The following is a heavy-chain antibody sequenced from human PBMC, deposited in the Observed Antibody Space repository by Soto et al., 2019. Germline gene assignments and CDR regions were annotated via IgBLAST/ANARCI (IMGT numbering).Heavy chain of an antibody. D-gene: IGHD6-13*01. CDR3: VRGEVAAADYYYYYCGMDV. V-gene: IGHV4-39*01. J-gene: IGHJ6*02. Sequence: SETLSLTCTVSGGSISMSSYYWGWIRQPPGKGLEWIGSIYYSGSTYYNPSLKSRVTISVDTSKNQFSLKLSSVTAADTAVYYCVRGEVAAADYYYYYCGMDVWGQGTTVTVSS. CDR2: IYYSGST. CDR1: GGSISMSSYY.